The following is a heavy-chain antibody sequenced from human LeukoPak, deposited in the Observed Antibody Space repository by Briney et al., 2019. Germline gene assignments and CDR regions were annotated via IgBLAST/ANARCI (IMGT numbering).Heavy chain of an antibody. D-gene: IGHD2-15*01. V-gene: IGHV3-20*04. J-gene: IGHJ4*02. CDR2: INWNGGNT. Sequence: GGSLRLSCAASGFTFDDYGMSWVRQAPGKGLEWVSGINWNGGNTGYADSVKGRFTISRDKAKNSLYLQMKSLRAEDTALYYCARDGGLPYYFDYWGQGTLVTVSS. CDR1: GFTFDDYG. CDR3: ARDGGLPYYFDY.